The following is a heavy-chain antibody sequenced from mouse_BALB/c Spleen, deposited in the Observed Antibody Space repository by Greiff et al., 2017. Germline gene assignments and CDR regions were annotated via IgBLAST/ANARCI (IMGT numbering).Heavy chain of an antibody. CDR2: INPSNGRT. J-gene: IGHJ3*01. D-gene: IGHD2-13*01. CDR3: ARSGDCPFAY. Sequence: QVHVKQSGAELVKPGASVKLSCKASGYTFTSYWMHWVKQRPGQGLEWIGEINPSNGRTNYNEKFKSKATLTVDKSSSTAYMQLSSLTSEDSAVYYCARSGDCPFAYWGQGTMVTVSA. CDR1: GYTFTSYW. V-gene: IGHV1S81*02.